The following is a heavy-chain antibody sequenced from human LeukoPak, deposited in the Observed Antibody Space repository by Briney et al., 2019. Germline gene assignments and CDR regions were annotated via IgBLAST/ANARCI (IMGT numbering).Heavy chain of an antibody. CDR3: ARAWATDYFDY. J-gene: IGHJ4*02. CDR1: GGSISSYY. Sequence: SETLSLTCTVSGGSISSYYWSWIRQPPGRGLEWIGYMYYSGTINYNPSLKSRVTISVDTSKNQFSLKLSSVTAADTAMYYCARAWATDYFDYWGQGTLVTVSS. V-gene: IGHV4-59*01. CDR2: MYYSGTI.